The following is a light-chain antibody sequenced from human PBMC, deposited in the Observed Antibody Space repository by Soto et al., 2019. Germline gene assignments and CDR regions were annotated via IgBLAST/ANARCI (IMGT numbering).Light chain of an antibody. V-gene: IGKV3-20*01. CDR1: QSVSISY. J-gene: IGKJ3*01. CDR3: QKHDGVPQ. CDR2: SAS. Sequence: IVLTQSPGTLSLSPGERATLSCRASQSVSISYLAWYQQKPGQAPRLLIYSASTRATGIPDRFSGSGSGTDFTLTISRLEPEDFAVYYCQKHDGVPQFGPGTKVDF.